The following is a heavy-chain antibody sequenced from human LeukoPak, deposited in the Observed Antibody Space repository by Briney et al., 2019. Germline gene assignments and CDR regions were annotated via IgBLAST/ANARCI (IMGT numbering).Heavy chain of an antibody. Sequence: SETLSLTCTVSGGSISSSSYYWSWIRQPPGKGLEWIGYIYYSGTTNYNPSLKSRVTILVDTSKNQFSLKVSSVTAADTAVYYCARDRYGGNSGEFDYWGQGTLVTVSS. CDR1: GGSISSSSYY. J-gene: IGHJ4*02. D-gene: IGHD4-23*01. CDR3: ARDRYGGNSGEFDY. CDR2: IYYSGTT. V-gene: IGHV4-61*01.